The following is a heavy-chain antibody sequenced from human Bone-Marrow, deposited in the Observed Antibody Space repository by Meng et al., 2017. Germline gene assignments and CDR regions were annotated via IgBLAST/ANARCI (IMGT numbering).Heavy chain of an antibody. CDR1: GFIFSSYA. Sequence: QVDVVESGGGGCQPWRALGLYCAASGFIFSSYARHWVRQAPGKGLEWVAVISYDGSNKYYADSVKGRFTISRDNSKNTLYLQMNSLRAEDTAVYYCARVHFDYWGQGTLVTVFS. CDR3: ARVHFDY. J-gene: IGHJ4*02. V-gene: IGHV3-30*01. CDR2: ISYDGSNK.